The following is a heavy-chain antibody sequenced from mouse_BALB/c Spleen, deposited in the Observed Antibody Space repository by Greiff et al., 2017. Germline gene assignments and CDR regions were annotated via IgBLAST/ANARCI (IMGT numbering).Heavy chain of an antibody. CDR3: TRWIPYYAMDY. CDR1: GYTFTSYY. CDR2: INPSNGGT. J-gene: IGHJ4*01. V-gene: IGHV1S81*02. Sequence: QVQLQQSGAELVKPGASVKLSRKASGYTFTSYYMYWVKQRPGQGLEWIGEINPSNGGTNFNEKFKSKATLTVDKSSSTAYMQLSSLTSEDSAVYYCTRWIPYYAMDYWGQGTSVTVSS.